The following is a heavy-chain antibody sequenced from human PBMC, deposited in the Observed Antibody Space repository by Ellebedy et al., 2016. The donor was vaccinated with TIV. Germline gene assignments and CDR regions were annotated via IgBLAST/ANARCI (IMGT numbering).Heavy chain of an antibody. D-gene: IGHD4-23*01. Sequence: GESLKISXAASGFTFSSYGMHWVRQAPGKGLEWVAVISYDGSNKYYADSVKGRFTISRDNSKNTLYLQMNSLRAEDTAVYYCARYYGGNRGPFDYWGQGTLVTVSS. CDR2: ISYDGSNK. CDR1: GFTFSSYG. J-gene: IGHJ4*02. CDR3: ARYYGGNRGPFDY. V-gene: IGHV3-30*03.